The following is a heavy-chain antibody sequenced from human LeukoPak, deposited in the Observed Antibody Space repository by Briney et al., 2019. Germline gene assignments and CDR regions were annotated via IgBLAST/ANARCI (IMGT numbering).Heavy chain of an antibody. Sequence: SQTLSVTCAISGDSVSSNSATCNWIRQSPSRGLEWLGRTYYRSQWYKYYAVSVKGRITINPDTSKNQFSLQLNSVTPEDTAVYYCARGPSYFQHWGQGTLVTVSS. CDR3: ARGPSYFQH. V-gene: IGHV6-1*01. CDR1: GDSVSSNSAT. CDR2: TYYRSQWYK. J-gene: IGHJ1*01.